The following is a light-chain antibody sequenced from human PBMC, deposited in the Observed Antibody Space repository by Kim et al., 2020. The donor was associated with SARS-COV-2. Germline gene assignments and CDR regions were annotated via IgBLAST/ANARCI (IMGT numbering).Light chain of an antibody. Sequence: YASVGDRVTVPALVSQSISSWLAWYQQKPGKAPKLLIYKASSLESGVPSRFSGSGSGTEFTLTSSSLQPDDFATYYCQQYNSYSYTFGQGTKLEI. CDR3: QQYNSYSYT. V-gene: IGKV1-5*03. CDR2: KAS. CDR1: QSISSW. J-gene: IGKJ2*01.